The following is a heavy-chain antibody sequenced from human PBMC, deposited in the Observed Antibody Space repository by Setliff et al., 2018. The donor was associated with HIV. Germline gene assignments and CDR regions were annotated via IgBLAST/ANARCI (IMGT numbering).Heavy chain of an antibody. D-gene: IGHD3-10*01. CDR1: GGSISSHY. J-gene: IGHJ4*02. V-gene: IGHV4-59*11. CDR2: IYYSGST. CDR3: ARNRVPSSL. Sequence: PSETLSLTCTVSGGSISSHYWSWIRQPPGKGLEWIGTIYYSGSTNYNPSLKSRVTISVDTSKNQFSLNLSSVTAADTGVYYCARNRVPSSLWGQGTLVTVSS.